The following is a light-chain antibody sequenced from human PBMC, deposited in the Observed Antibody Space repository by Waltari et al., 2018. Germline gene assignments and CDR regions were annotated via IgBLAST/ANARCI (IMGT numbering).Light chain of an antibody. CDR1: QSIRSF. J-gene: IGKJ1*01. Sequence: DIRLTQSPPSLSASAGDRVTITCRASQSIRSFLNWYQQKPGKAPKLLIYDTFKLEDGVPPRFSGSGSGTDFTLTINSLQPDDFATYYCQQSHETPRTFGQGTRVEMK. CDR3: QQSHETPRT. V-gene: IGKV1-39*01. CDR2: DTF.